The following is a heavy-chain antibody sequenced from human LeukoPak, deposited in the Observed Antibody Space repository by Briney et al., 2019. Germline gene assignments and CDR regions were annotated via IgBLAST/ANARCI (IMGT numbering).Heavy chain of an antibody. J-gene: IGHJ5*02. Sequence: SETLSLTCTVSGDSIIDNNFYWGWARQSRQKGLEWIASIYYNGRSLYNPSLRSRVTISLDAPKNQIFLKLSSVTAADTAVYYCTKDSFGAVRDSWGRGILVPVSS. CDR3: TKDSFGAVRDS. D-gene: IGHD1-26*01. CDR1: GDSIIDNNFY. CDR2: IYYNGRS. V-gene: IGHV4-39*07.